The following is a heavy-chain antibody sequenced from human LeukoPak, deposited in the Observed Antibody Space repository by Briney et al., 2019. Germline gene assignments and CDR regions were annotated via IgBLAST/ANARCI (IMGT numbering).Heavy chain of an antibody. Sequence: ASVKVSCEVSGYTLTELSMHWVRQAPGKGLEWMGGFDPEDGETIYAQEFQGRVTMTEDTSTDTAYMELSSLRSEDTAVYYCATGLRFLEWLVYWGQGTLVTVSS. J-gene: IGHJ4*02. CDR2: FDPEDGET. CDR1: GYTLTELS. V-gene: IGHV1-24*01. D-gene: IGHD3-3*01. CDR3: ATGLRFLEWLVY.